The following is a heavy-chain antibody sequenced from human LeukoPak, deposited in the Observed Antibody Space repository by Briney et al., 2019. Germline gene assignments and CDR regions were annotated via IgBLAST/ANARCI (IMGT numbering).Heavy chain of an antibody. CDR1: GGSISSGGYY. V-gene: IGHV4-61*02. J-gene: IGHJ3*02. CDR3: ARLIVYCSSTSCYIKAFDI. Sequence: SETLSLTCTVSGGSISSGGYYWSWIRQPAGKGLEWIGRIYTSGSTNYNPSLKSRVTISVDTSKNQFSLKLSSVTAADTAVYYCARLIVYCSSTSCYIKAFDIWGQGTMVTVSS. CDR2: IYTSGST. D-gene: IGHD2-2*01.